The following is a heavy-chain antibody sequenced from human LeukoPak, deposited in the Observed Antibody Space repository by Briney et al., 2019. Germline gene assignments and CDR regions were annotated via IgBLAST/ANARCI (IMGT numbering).Heavy chain of an antibody. V-gene: IGHV4-39*07. CDR3: ARASGYSSGWQNWFDP. J-gene: IGHJ5*02. CDR1: GGSISSSSYY. CDR2: IYYSGST. Sequence: SETLSLTCTVSGGSISSSSYYWGWIRQPPGKGLEWIGSIYYSGSTYYNPSLKSRVTISVDTSKNQFSLKLSSVTAADTAVYYCARASGYSSGWQNWFDPWGQGTLVTVSS. D-gene: IGHD6-19*01.